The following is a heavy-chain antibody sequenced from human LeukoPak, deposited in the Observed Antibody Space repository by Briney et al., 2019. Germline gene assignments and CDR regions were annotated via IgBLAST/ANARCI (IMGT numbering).Heavy chain of an antibody. CDR2: IYHSGST. CDR3: ARSFFRRGYYDSSFESY. D-gene: IGHD3-22*01. J-gene: IGHJ4*02. CDR1: GGSFSGYY. Sequence: SETLSLTCAVYGGSFSGYYWSWIRQPPGKGLEWIGEIYHSGSTNYNPSLKSRVTISVDKSKNQFSLKLSSVTAADTAVYYCARSFFRRGYYDSSFESYWGQGTLVTVSS. V-gene: IGHV4-34*01.